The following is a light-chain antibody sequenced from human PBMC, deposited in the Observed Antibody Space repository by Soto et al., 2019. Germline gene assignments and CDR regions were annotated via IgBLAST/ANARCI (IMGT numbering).Light chain of an antibody. Sequence: EVVLTQTPGTLSLSPGGRASLSCRASQSVGTFLAWYQQRSGQAPRLLIYGASTRASGLPDRFSGSGSGTDFTLTISRLEPEDFAVYYCQQYGSSPWTFSQGTKVDIK. V-gene: IGKV3-20*01. CDR2: GAS. J-gene: IGKJ1*01. CDR3: QQYGSSPWT. CDR1: QSVGTF.